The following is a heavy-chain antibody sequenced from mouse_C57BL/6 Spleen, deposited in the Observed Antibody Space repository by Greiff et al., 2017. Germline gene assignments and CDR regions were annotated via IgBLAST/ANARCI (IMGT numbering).Heavy chain of an antibody. J-gene: IGHJ2*01. CDR1: GYSFTSYY. Sequence: VKLVESGPELVKPGASVKISCKASGYSFTSYYIHWVKQRPGQGLEWIGWIYPGSGNTKYNEKFKGKATLTADTSSSTAYMQLSSLTSEDSAVYYCARDGYYFDYWGQGTTLTVSS. CDR3: ARDGYYFDY. D-gene: IGHD2-3*01. CDR2: IYPGSGNT. V-gene: IGHV1-66*01.